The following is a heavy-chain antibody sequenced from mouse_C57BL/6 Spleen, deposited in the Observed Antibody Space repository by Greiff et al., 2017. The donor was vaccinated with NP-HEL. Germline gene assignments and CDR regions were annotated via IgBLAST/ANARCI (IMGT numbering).Heavy chain of an antibody. V-gene: IGHV5-4*03. D-gene: IGHD5-5*01. CDR3: ARGIYLNYFDY. J-gene: IGHJ2*01. CDR2: ISDGGSYT. Sequence: EVMLVESGGGLVKPGGSLKLSCAASGFTFSSYAMSWVRQTPEKRLEWVATISDGGSYTYYPDNVKGRFTISRDNAKNNLYLQMSHLKSEDTAMYYCARGIYLNYFDYWGQGTTLTVSS. CDR1: GFTFSSYA.